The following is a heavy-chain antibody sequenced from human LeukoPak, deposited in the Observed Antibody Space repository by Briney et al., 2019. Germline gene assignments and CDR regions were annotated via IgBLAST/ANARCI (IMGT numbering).Heavy chain of an antibody. Sequence: KPSETLSLTCAVDGGSFSSYYWNWIRQPPGKGLEWIGEIYHSGSTRYNPSLRSRVTISVDTSKNQFSLTLSSVTAADTAVYYCATRRYRYSSSWYGDGWFDPWGQGTLVTVSS. J-gene: IGHJ5*02. CDR1: GGSFSSYY. D-gene: IGHD6-13*01. CDR2: IYHSGST. CDR3: ATRRYRYSSSWYGDGWFDP. V-gene: IGHV4-34*01.